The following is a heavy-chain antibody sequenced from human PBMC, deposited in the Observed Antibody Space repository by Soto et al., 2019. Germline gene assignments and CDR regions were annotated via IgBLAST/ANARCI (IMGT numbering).Heavy chain of an antibody. J-gene: IGHJ4*02. Sequence: GGSLRLSCAASGFTFSSYSMNWVRQAPGKGLEWVSSISSSSYIYYADSVKGRFTISRDNAKNSLYLQMNSLRAEDTAVYYCARDSSSMYYFDYWGQGTLVTVSS. V-gene: IGHV3-21*01. D-gene: IGHD3-10*01. CDR1: GFTFSSYS. CDR3: ARDSSSMYYFDY. CDR2: ISSSSYI.